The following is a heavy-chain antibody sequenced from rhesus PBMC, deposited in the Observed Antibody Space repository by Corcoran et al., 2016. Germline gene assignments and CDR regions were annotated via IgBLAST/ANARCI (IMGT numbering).Heavy chain of an antibody. CDR3: AKDYDYGNRFDV. CDR2: IDPSDSDT. V-gene: IGHV5-2*01. D-gene: IGHD4-29*01. Sequence: EVPLVQSGAEVKRPGEPLTIPCKTSGYSFTSYSIRWVGQIPGKGLEWMGAIDPSDSDTRSSPSFQGQVTISADKSISTAYLQWSSLKASDSATYYCAKDYDYGNRFDVWGPGVLVTVSS. CDR1: GYSFTSYS. J-gene: IGHJ5-1*01.